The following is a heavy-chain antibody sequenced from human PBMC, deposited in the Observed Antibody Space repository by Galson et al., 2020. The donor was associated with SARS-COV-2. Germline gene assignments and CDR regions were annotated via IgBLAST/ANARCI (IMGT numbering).Heavy chain of an antibody. CDR1: GFTFSSYA. J-gene: IGHJ3*02. D-gene: IGHD2-2*01. Sequence: GGSLRLSCAASGFTFSSYAMSWVRQVPGKGLEWVSAISGSGGSTYYADSVKGRFTISRDNSKNTLYLQMNSLRAEDTAVYYCAKDGCSSTSCSTYDAFDIWGQGTMVTVSS. V-gene: IGHV3-23*01. CDR2: ISGSGGST. CDR3: AKDGCSSTSCSTYDAFDI.